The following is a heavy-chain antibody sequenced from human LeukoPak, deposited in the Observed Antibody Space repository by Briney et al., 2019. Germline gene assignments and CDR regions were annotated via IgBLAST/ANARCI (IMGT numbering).Heavy chain of an antibody. D-gene: IGHD2-15*01. CDR1: GDSPSSGGYY. CDR2: IYHTGGT. V-gene: IGHV4-31*03. Sequence: SETLSLTCSVSGDSPSSGGYYCSWIRQHPGRGLEYIGYIYHTGGTYYNPSLKSRVTISVDTSNNQFSLKLNSVSAADTAVYYCARSRYCSGGNCYSNNAFDIWGQGTVVTVSS. J-gene: IGHJ3*02. CDR3: ARSRYCSGGNCYSNNAFDI.